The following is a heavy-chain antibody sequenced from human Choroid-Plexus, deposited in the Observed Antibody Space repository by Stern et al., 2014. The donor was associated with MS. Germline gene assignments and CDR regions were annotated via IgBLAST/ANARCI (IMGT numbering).Heavy chain of an antibody. CDR3: AKDRQWSTYFFDY. J-gene: IGHJ4*02. V-gene: IGHV3-30*18. CDR2: ISCDGSDK. CDR1: GFTFSTFG. Sequence: MQLVESGGGVAQPGRPLILSCAASGFTFSTFGMHWVRQAPGKGLEWVALISCDGSDKYYADSVKGRFTIFRDNSKNTLYMHMNSLRAEDTAVYYCAKDRQWSTYFFDYWGQGSLVTVSS. D-gene: IGHD2-15*01.